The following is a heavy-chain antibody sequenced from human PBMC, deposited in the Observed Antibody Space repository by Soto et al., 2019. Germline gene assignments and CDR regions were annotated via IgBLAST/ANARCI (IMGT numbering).Heavy chain of an antibody. V-gene: IGHV3-23*01. J-gene: IGHJ4*02. D-gene: IGHD2-15*01. CDR3: AKSHDTRIIVPPGY. Sequence: GGSLRLSCAASGFTFSSYAMSWFRQAPGRGPEWVSVIGGIAGSGASTYYADSVKGRFTISRDNFKNTLYLQMNSLRADDTAVYYCAKSHDTRIIVPPGYWGQGTLVTVSS. CDR1: GFTFSSYA. CDR2: IGGIAGSGAST.